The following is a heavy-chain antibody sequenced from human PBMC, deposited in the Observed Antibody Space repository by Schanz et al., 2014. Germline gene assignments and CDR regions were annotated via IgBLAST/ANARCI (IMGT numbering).Heavy chain of an antibody. Sequence: VQLVESGGGVVQPGRSLRLSCAAYGFTLSSYAMHWVRQAPGKGLEWVSSISHSGGSKYYADSVKGRFTISRDNSENTLYLQMNSLSADDTAVFYCAREQIMAAAGLVDYWGRGTLVTVSS. J-gene: IGHJ4*01. D-gene: IGHD6-13*01. CDR1: GFTLSSYA. V-gene: IGHV3-23*04. CDR2: ISHSGGSK. CDR3: AREQIMAAAGLVDY.